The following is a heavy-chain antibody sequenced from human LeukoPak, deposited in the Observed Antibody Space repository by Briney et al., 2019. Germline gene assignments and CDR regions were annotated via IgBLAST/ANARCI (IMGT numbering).Heavy chain of an antibody. D-gene: IGHD3-22*01. CDR2: ISNGGSNK. Sequence: PGGSLRLSCAASGFTFSSYAMHWVRQAPGKGLEWVAVISNGGSNKYYADSVKGRFTISRDNSKNTLYLQMNSLRAEGTAVYYCARGRYYYDSSGYYRGYYFDYWGQGTLVTVSS. CDR3: ARGRYYYDSSGYYRGYYFDY. V-gene: IGHV3-30-3*01. CDR1: GFTFSSYA. J-gene: IGHJ4*02.